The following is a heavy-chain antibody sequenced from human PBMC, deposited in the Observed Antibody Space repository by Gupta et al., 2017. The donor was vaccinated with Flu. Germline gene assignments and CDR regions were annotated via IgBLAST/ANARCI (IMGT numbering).Heavy chain of an antibody. J-gene: IGHJ6*03. D-gene: IGHD3-3*01. CDR1: GYTFTSYD. V-gene: IGHV1-8*01. CDR2: MNPNSGNT. CDR3: ARGRITDFWSGYYLPPHYYYYYMDV. Sequence: QVQLVQSGAEVKKPGASVKVSCKASGYTFTSYDINWVRQATGQGLEWMGWMNPNSGNTGYAQKFQGRVTMTRNTSISTAYMELSSLRSEDTAVYYCARGRITDFWSGYYLPPHYYYYYMDVWGKGTTVTVSS.